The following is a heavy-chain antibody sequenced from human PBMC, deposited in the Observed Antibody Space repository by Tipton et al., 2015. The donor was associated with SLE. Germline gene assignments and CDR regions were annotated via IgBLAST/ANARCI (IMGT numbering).Heavy chain of an antibody. CDR2: IYSGGST. D-gene: IGHD4-23*01. J-gene: IGHJ5*02. CDR1: GFTVSSNY. Sequence: SLRLSCAASGFTVSSNYMSWVRQAPGKGLEWVSVIYSGGSTYYADSVKGRFTISRDNSKNTLYLQMNSLRAEDTAVYYCARALTVVTAKYWFDPWGQGTLVTVSS. CDR3: ARALTVVTAKYWFDP. V-gene: IGHV3-53*05.